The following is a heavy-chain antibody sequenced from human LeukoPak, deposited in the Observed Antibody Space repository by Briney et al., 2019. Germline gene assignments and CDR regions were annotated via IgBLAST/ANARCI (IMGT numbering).Heavy chain of an antibody. CDR3: ARGYTIFYY. CDR1: GGSFSGYY. J-gene: IGHJ4*02. CDR2: INHSGST. V-gene: IGHV4-34*01. D-gene: IGHD3-3*01. Sequence: KPSETLSLTCAVYGGSFSGYYWSWIRQPPGKGLEWIGEINHSGSTNYNPSLKSRVTISVDTSKNQFSLKLSSVTAADTAVYYCARGYTIFYYWGQGTLVTVSS.